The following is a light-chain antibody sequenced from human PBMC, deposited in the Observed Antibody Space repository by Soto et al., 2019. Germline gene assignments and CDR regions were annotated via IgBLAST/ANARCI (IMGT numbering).Light chain of an antibody. J-gene: IGKJ5*01. CDR1: QSVSSN. CDR3: QQYGRAPIT. V-gene: IGKV3-20*01. CDR2: GAS. Sequence: IVLTQSPGTLSLSPGERTTLSCRASQSVSSNLAWYQQKPGQAPRLLIYGASSRATGIPDRFIGSGSGTDFTLTISRLEPEDFAVYACQQYGRAPITFGQGTRLEIK.